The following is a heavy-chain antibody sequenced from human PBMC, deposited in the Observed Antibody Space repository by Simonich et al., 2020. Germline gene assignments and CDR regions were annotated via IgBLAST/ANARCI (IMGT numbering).Heavy chain of an antibody. CDR2: IKQDGSEK. J-gene: IGHJ6*03. D-gene: IGHD7-27*01. CDR1: GFTFSSYW. V-gene: IGHV3-7*01. Sequence: EVQLVESGGGLVQPGGSLRLSCAASGFTFSSYWMSWVRQAPGKGLEWVANIKQDGSEKYYVDSGKGRFTISRDNAKNSLYLQMNSLRAEDTAVYYGARDGLGTAYYYYMDVWGKGTTVTVSS. CDR3: ARDGLGTAYYYYMDV.